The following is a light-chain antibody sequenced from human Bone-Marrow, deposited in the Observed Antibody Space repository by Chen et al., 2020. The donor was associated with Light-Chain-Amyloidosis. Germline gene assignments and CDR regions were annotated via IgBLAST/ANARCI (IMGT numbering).Light chain of an antibody. CDR1: SSDVGGYNH. CDR3: SSYTSSVSYV. V-gene: IGLV2-14*01. J-gene: IGLJ1*01. Sequence: QSALTQPASVSGSPGQSITISCTGTSSDVGGYNHVSWYQHHPGKVPKLMIYEVSNRPSGISNRFSGSKSGNTASLSISGLQAEDEADYYCSSYTSSVSYVFGSGTKVTVL. CDR2: EVS.